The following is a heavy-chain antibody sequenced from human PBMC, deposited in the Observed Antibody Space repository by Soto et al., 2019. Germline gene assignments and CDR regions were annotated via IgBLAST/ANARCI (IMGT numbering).Heavy chain of an antibody. CDR3: ARVRREKMVRAKVDRVDP. CDR2: INDSGST. V-gene: IGHV4-34*01. J-gene: IGHJ5*02. CDR1: GGSLSSYH. D-gene: IGHD1-26*01. Sequence: SETLSLTCTFYGGSLSSYHYDWIRQSPGKGLEWIGEINDSGSTNYNPSIKSRVTISVDKSKNQFSLRLNSVTAADTAVYYCARVRREKMVRAKVDRVDPGGQG.